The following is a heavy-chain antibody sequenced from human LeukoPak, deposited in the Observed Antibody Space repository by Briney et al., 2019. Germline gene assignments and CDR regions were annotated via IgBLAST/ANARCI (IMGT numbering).Heavy chain of an antibody. CDR1: GYTFTGYY. Sequence: ASVKVSSKASGYTFTGYYMHWVRQAPGQGLEWMGWINPNSGGTNYAPKFQGRVTMTRDTSISTAYMELSRLRSDDTAVYYCAREGDLRGSETYGMDVWAQGTTVTVSS. V-gene: IGHV1-2*02. D-gene: IGHD3-10*01. CDR3: AREGDLRGSETYGMDV. CDR2: INPNSGGT. J-gene: IGHJ6*02.